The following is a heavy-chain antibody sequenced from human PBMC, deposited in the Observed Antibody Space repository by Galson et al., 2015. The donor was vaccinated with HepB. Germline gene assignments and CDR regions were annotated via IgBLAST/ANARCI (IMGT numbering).Heavy chain of an antibody. CDR3: ARDSLRYFDWLLYRGYYYYYMDV. D-gene: IGHD3-9*01. V-gene: IGHV1-18*01. CDR2: ISAYNGNT. CDR1: GYTFTSYG. J-gene: IGHJ6*03. Sequence: SVKVSCKASGYTFTSYGISWVRQAPGQGLEWMGWISAYNGNTNYAQKLQGRVTMTTDTSTSTAYMELRSLRSDDTAVYYCARDSLRYFDWLLYRGYYYYYMDVWGKGTTVTVSS.